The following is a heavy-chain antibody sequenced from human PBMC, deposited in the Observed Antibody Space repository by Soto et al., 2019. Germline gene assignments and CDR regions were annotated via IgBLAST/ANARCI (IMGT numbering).Heavy chain of an antibody. Sequence: QVQLVESGGGVVQPGRSLRLSCAASGFTFSSYAMHWVRQAPGKGLEWVAVISYDGSNKYYADSVKGRFTISRDNSKNTLYLQMNSLRAEDKAVYYCARESNSGSYFDYWGQGTLVTVSS. V-gene: IGHV3-30-3*01. J-gene: IGHJ4*02. D-gene: IGHD1-26*01. CDR1: GFTFSSYA. CDR3: ARESNSGSYFDY. CDR2: ISYDGSNK.